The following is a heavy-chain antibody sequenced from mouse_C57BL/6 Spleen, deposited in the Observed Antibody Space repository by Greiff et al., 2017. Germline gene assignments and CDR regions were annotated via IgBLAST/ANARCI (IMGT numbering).Heavy chain of an antibody. Sequence: VQLQQSGPGMVKPSQSLSLTCTVTGYSITSGYDWHWIRHFPGNKLEWMGYISYSGSTNYNPSLKSRISITHDTSKNHFFLKLSSVTTEDTATYYCAREYYDYFDYWGQGTTLTVSS. CDR1: GYSITSGYD. J-gene: IGHJ2*01. CDR2: ISYSGST. D-gene: IGHD1-1*01. V-gene: IGHV3-1*01. CDR3: AREYYDYFDY.